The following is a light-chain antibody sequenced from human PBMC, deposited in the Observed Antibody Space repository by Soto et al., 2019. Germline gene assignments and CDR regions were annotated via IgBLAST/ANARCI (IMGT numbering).Light chain of an antibody. J-gene: IGKJ1*01. V-gene: IGKV1-5*01. CDR1: QSIRSW. Sequence: IQRTQSPSTLSASIGDRVTITCRASQSIRSWLAWYQQTRGKAPKLXIYDASRLESGVPSLFSGSGAGTEFTLTISSLQPDDVATAYCQQYNSYTRTFGQGTKVDIK. CDR3: QQYNSYTRT. CDR2: DAS.